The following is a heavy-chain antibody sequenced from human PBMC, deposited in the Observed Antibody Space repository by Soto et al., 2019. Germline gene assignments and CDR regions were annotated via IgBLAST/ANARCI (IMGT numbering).Heavy chain of an antibody. CDR2: ISDSGSSA. CDR3: ARDRSSAWARGFDL. D-gene: IGHD3-22*01. CDR1: GFTFRNYA. Sequence: EVQLLEYGGGLVQPGGSLRLSCAASGFTFRNYAMDWVRQVPGKGLEWVSRISDSGSSAYYADSVGGRFTISRDNAKNTLFLQMESLRGDDTALYYCARDRSSAWARGFDLWGQGTLVTVSS. J-gene: IGHJ4*02. V-gene: IGHV3-23*01.